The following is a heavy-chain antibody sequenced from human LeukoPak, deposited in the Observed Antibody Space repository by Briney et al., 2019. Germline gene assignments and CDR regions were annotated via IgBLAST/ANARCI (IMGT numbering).Heavy chain of an antibody. CDR1: GFTFSDYY. J-gene: IGHJ6*03. Sequence: GGSLRLSCAASGFTFSDYYMSRIRQAPGKGLEWVSYISSSGSTIYYADSVKGRFTISRDNSKNTLYLQVNSLRAEDTAVYYCAANYYDSSGYSIFWGHYYYYMDVWGKGTTVTISS. CDR3: AANYYDSSGYSIFWGHYYYYMDV. D-gene: IGHD3-22*01. CDR2: ISSSGSTI. V-gene: IGHV3-11*04.